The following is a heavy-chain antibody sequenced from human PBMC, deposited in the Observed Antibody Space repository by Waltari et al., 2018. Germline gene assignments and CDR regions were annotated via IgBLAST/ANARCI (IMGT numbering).Heavy chain of an antibody. Sequence: QVQLVQSGAEVKKPGASVKVSCKVSGYTLTELSMPWVRQAPGKGLEWMGGFDPEDGETIYAQKFQGRVTMTEDTSTDTAYMELSSLRSEDTAVYYCATGSDSIAARPYYYYGMDVWGQGTTVTVSS. CDR2: FDPEDGET. CDR1: GYTLTELS. V-gene: IGHV1-24*01. CDR3: ATGSDSIAARPYYYYGMDV. D-gene: IGHD6-6*01. J-gene: IGHJ6*02.